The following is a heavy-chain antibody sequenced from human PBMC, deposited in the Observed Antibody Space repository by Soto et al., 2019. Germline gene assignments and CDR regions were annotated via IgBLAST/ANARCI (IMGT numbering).Heavy chain of an antibody. CDR2: IWSDENNK. V-gene: IGHV3-33*01. J-gene: IGHJ4*02. D-gene: IGHD3-10*01. Sequence: GGSLRLSCAASGFTFSSYGMHWVRQAPGKGLEWVAVIWSDENNKYYADSVKGRFTISRDNSRNTLYLQMNSLRAEDTAVYYCARDYYGSGNYPYFDYWGQGT. CDR3: ARDYYGSGNYPYFDY. CDR1: GFTFSSYG.